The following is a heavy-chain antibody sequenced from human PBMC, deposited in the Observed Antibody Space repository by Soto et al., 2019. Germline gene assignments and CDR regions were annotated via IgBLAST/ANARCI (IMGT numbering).Heavy chain of an antibody. J-gene: IGHJ6*02. CDR2: IIPIFGTA. CDR1: GGTFSSYA. V-gene: IGHV1-69*12. Sequence: QVQLVQSGAEVKKPGSSVKVSCKASGGTFSSYAISWVRQAPGQGLEWMGGIIPIFGTANYAQKFQSRVTITADEYTSTAYIELSSLRSEDKAVYYCARGNSPYYYYYGMDVWGQGTTVTVSS. D-gene: IGHD4-4*01. CDR3: ARGNSPYYYYYGMDV.